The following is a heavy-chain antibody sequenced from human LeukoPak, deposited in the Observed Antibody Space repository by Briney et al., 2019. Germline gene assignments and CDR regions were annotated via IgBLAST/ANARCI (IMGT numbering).Heavy chain of an antibody. CDR3: ARYDYYDSSGYKIAEYFQH. CDR1: GFTFISYW. D-gene: IGHD3-22*01. V-gene: IGHV3-74*01. CDR2: IGSDGSRT. J-gene: IGHJ1*01. Sequence: GGSLRLSCAASGFTFISYWMHWVRQAPGKGLEWVSRIGSDGSRTSYADSVKGRFTISRDNAKNTLYLQMNSLRAEDTAVYYCARYDYYDSSGYKIAEYFQHWGQGTLVTVSS.